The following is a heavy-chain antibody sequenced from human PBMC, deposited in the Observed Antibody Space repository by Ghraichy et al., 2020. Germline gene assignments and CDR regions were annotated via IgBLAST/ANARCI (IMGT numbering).Heavy chain of an antibody. Sequence: GGSLRLSCAASGFTFSSYSMNWVRQAPGKGLEWVSYISSSSSTIYYADSVKGRFTISRDNAKNSLYLQMNSLRDEDTAVYYCARAGYCNSTSCHYYYYGMDVWGQGTTVTVSS. CDR3: ARAGYCNSTSCHYYYYGMDV. CDR1: GFTFSSYS. D-gene: IGHD2-2*01. J-gene: IGHJ6*02. CDR2: ISSSSSTI. V-gene: IGHV3-48*02.